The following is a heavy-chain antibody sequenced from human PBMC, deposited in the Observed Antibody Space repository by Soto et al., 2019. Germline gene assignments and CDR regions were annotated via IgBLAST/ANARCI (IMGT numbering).Heavy chain of an antibody. D-gene: IGHD6-6*01. CDR1: GYTFTSYD. CDR2: MNPNSGNT. V-gene: IGHV1-8*01. CDR3: ARGLWRRSSSGRGY. Sequence: QVQLVQSGAEVKKPGASVKVSCKASGYTFTSYDINWVRQATGQGLEWMGWMNPNSGNTGYAQKCQGRDTMTRKSSISTAYMELSSLRSEDTAVYYCARGLWRRSSSGRGYWGQGTLVTVPS. J-gene: IGHJ4*02.